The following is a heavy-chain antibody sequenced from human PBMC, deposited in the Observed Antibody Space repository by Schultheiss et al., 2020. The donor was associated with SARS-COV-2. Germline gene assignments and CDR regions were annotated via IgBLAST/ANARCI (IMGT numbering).Heavy chain of an antibody. Sequence: SCTVSGGSISSYYWSWIRQPPGKGLEWIGYIYYSGSTNYNPSIKSRVTISVDTSKNQFSLKLSSVTAADTAVYYCARRKRQSPYYYYYMDVWGKGTTVTVSS. V-gene: IGHV4-59*08. CDR2: IYYSGST. CDR1: GGSISSYY. CDR3: ARRKRQSPYYYYYMDV. J-gene: IGHJ6*03.